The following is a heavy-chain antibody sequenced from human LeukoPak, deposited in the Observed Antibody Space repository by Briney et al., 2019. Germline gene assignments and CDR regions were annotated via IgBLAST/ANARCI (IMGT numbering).Heavy chain of an antibody. J-gene: IGHJ6*02. V-gene: IGHV4-59*01. CDR3: ARDRRGSFYTFDL. CDR2: VSHRGAT. Sequence: PSETLSLTCSVSGASINGFFWNWVRRTPEKGLEWIGYVSHRGATTSNPTLKSRVSITIDTSKSQISLTMTSVTAADSALYYCARDRRGSFYTFDLWGPGTTVSVS. CDR1: GASINGFF. D-gene: IGHD1-26*01.